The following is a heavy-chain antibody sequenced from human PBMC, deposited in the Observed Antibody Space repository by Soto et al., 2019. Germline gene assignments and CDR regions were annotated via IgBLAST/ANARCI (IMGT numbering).Heavy chain of an antibody. CDR3: ARVDCSSTSCRVAWRFDP. D-gene: IGHD2-2*01. V-gene: IGHV1-69*02. CDR1: GGTFSSYT. J-gene: IGHJ5*02. CDR2: IIPILGIA. Sequence: SVKVSCKASGGTFSSYTISWVRQAPGQGLEWMGRIIPILGIANYAQKFQGRVTITADKSTSTAYMELSSLRSEDTAVYYCARVDCSSTSCRVAWRFDPWGQGTLVTVSS.